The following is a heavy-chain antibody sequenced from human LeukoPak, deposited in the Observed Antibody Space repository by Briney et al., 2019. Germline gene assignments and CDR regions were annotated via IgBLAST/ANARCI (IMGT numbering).Heavy chain of an antibody. CDR3: ARFAYCGGHCYYFDY. J-gene: IGHJ4*02. D-gene: IGHD2-21*01. Sequence: PGGSLRLSCAASGFTFSSYAMSWVRQAPGKGLEWVSAISGSGGSTYYADSVKGRFTISRDNSKKTLYLQMNSLRAEDTAVYYCARFAYCGGHCYYFDYWGQGTLVTVSS. CDR1: GFTFSSYA. V-gene: IGHV3-23*01. CDR2: ISGSGGST.